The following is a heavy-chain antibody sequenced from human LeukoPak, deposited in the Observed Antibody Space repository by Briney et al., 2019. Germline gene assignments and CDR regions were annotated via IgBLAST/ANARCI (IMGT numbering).Heavy chain of an antibody. D-gene: IGHD3-3*01. Sequence: ASVKVSCKASGYTLTSYDINWVRQATGQGLEWMGWMNPNSGNTGYAQKFQGRVTMTRNTSISTAYMELSSLRSEDTAVYYCARSPTYYDFWSGYLRYYYYYYGMDVWGQGTTVTVSS. CDR2: MNPNSGNT. V-gene: IGHV1-8*01. CDR1: GYTLTSYD. CDR3: ARSPTYYDFWSGYLRYYYYYYGMDV. J-gene: IGHJ6*02.